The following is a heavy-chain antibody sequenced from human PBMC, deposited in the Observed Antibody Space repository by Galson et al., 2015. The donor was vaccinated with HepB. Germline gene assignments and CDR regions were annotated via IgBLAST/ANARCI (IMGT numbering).Heavy chain of an antibody. CDR3: TTGSLFGTVTPAEDH. CDR2: IQSKSAGGTA. D-gene: IGHD2-15*01. J-gene: IGHJ4*02. CDR1: GFAFSNTW. V-gene: IGHV3-15*01. Sequence: SLRLSCAASGFAFSNTWRSWVHQALGKGREWVGRIQSKSAGGTADYAAPVKSRFTISRDDSKNALYLERNSLKAEDTAVYYCTTGSLFGTVTPAEDHWGQGTLVTVSS.